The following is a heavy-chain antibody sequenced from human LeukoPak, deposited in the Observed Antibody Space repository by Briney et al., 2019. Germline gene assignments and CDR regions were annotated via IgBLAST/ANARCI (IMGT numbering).Heavy chain of an antibody. V-gene: IGHV4-59*01. CDR3: ASGNYYDSSEAGAFDI. D-gene: IGHD3-22*01. CDR2: IYYSGST. Sequence: SETLSLTCTVSGGSISSYYWSWIRQPPGKGPEWIGYIYYSGSTNYNPSLKSRVTISVDTSKNQFSLKLSSVTAADTAVYYCASGNYYDSSEAGAFDIWGQGTMVTVSS. J-gene: IGHJ3*02. CDR1: GGSISSYY.